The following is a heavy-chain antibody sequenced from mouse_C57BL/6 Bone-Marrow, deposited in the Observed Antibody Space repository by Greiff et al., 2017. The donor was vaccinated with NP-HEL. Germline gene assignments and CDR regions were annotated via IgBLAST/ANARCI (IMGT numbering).Heavy chain of an antibody. CDR1: GYTFTDYN. V-gene: IGHV1-22*01. Sequence: EVKLQQSGPELVKPGASVKMSCKASGYTFTDYNMHWVKQSHGKSLEWIGYINPNNGGTSYNQKFKGKATLTVNKSSSTAYMELRSLTSEDSAVYYCAIPLLLRPHYYAMDYWGQGTSVTVSS. CDR2: INPNNGGT. D-gene: IGHD1-1*01. J-gene: IGHJ4*01. CDR3: AIPLLLRPHYYAMDY.